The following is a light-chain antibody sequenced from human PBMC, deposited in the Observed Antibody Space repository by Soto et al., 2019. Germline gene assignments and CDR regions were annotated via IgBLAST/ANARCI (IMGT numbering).Light chain of an antibody. J-gene: IGKJ2*01. CDR2: SAS. Sequence: DIQMTQSPSSLSASIGDRVTITCRASQTISTYLSWYQQKPGKAPKLLIYSASTLQSGVPSRFSGSGSGTDFTLTISSLQPEDFATYYCHQSDNTFMYTFGQGTKLEIK. V-gene: IGKV1-39*01. CDR1: QTISTY. CDR3: HQSDNTFMYT.